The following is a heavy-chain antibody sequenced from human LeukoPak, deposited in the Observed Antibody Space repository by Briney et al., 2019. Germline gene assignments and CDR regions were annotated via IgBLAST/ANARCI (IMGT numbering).Heavy chain of an antibody. Sequence: GGSLRLSCAASGFTFSDYYMSWIRQAPGKGLEWVSYISSSSSYTNYADSVRGRFTISRDNAKNSLYLQMNSLRAEDTDVYYCASRIAVGAGFDYWGQGTLVTVSS. CDR1: GFTFSDYY. D-gene: IGHD1-26*01. CDR2: ISSSSSYT. J-gene: IGHJ4*02. V-gene: IGHV3-11*03. CDR3: ASRIAVGAGFDY.